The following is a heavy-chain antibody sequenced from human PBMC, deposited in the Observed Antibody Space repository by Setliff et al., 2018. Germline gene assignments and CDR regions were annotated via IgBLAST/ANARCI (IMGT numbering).Heavy chain of an antibody. CDR1: GFTFSSYA. CDR2: ISGSGGST. V-gene: IGHV3-23*01. J-gene: IGHJ4*02. D-gene: IGHD3-22*01. Sequence: PGGSQRLSCAASGFTFSSYAMSWVRQAPGKGLEWVSAISGSGGSTYYADSVKGRFTISRDNSKNTLYLQMNSLRAEDTAVYYCAKSHTGYYYDSSGYAVDYWGQGTLVTVSS. CDR3: AKSHTGYYYDSSGYAVDY.